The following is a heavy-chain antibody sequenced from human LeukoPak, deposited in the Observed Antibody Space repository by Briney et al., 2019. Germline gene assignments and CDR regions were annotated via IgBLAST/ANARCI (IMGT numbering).Heavy chain of an antibody. V-gene: IGHV3-74*01. D-gene: IGHD3-3*01. CDR3: ARGGYYGSGRYYFDS. CDR1: GFTFSSYW. J-gene: IGHJ4*02. Sequence: GGSLRLSCAASGFTFSSYWMHWVRQAPGKGLGWVSRIKSDGSNTNYADSVKGRFTISRANAKNTPHLQMNSLRAEATAVYYCARGGYYGSGRYYFDSWGQGTLVIVSS. CDR2: IKSDGSNT.